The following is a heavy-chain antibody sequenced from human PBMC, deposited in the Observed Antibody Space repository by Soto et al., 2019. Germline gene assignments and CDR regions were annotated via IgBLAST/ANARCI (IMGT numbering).Heavy chain of an antibody. CDR3: ARVGVGELHYGMDV. Sequence: SETLSLTCTVSGGSISSGGYYWSWIRQHPGKGLEWIGYIYYSGSTNYNPSLKSRVTISVDTSKNQFSLKLSSVTAADTAVYYCARVGVGELHYGMDVWGQGTTVTVSS. V-gene: IGHV4-61*08. CDR2: IYYSGST. J-gene: IGHJ6*02. CDR1: GGSISSGGYY. D-gene: IGHD3-10*01.